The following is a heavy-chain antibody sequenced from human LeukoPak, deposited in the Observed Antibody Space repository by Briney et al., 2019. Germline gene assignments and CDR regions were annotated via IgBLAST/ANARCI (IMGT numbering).Heavy chain of an antibody. J-gene: IGHJ4*02. V-gene: IGHV3-30*02. CDR2: IRFDGSNK. CDR1: GFTFSNYG. Sequence: GGSLRLSCAASGFTFSNYGMHWVRQAPGKGLEWVAFIRFDGSNKYYADSVKGRFTISRDNSKNTLYLQMNSLRAEDTAVYYCAKDRSGYSYGPTGFDYWGQGTLVTVSS. D-gene: IGHD5-18*01. CDR3: AKDRSGYSYGPTGFDY.